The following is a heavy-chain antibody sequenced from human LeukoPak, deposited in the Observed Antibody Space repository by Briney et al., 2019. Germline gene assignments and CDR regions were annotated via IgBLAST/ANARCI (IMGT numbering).Heavy chain of an antibody. CDR1: GYTFTSYG. D-gene: IGHD3-10*01. CDR3: ARGAQVPYYYYGMDV. Sequence: GASVKASCKASGYTFTSYGISWVRQAPGQGLEWMGWISAYNGNTNYAQKLQGRVTMTTDTSTSTAYMELRSLRSDDTAVYYCARGAQVPYYYYGMDVWGKGTTVTVSS. J-gene: IGHJ6*04. V-gene: IGHV1-18*04. CDR2: ISAYNGNT.